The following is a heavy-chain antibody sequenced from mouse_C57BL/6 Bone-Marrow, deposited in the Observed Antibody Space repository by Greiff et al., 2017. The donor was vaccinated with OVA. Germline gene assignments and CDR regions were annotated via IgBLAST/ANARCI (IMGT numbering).Heavy chain of an antibody. CDR3: AREGGYYGSSEDFDY. Sequence: VQLQQPGAELVKPGASVKLSCKASGYTFTSYWMQWVKLRPGQGLEWIGEIDPSDSYTNYNQKFKGKATLTVDTSSSTAYMQLSSLTSEDSAVYYCAREGGYYGSSEDFDYWGQGTTLTVSS. D-gene: IGHD1-1*01. CDR1: GYTFTSYW. CDR2: IDPSDSYT. V-gene: IGHV1-50*01. J-gene: IGHJ2*01.